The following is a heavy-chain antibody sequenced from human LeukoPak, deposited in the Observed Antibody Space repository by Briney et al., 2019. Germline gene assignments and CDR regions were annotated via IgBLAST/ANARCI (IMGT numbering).Heavy chain of an antibody. V-gene: IGHV3-21*01. CDR3: ARVRWGTTASFDY. Sequence: PGGSLRLSCAASGFTFSSYSMNWVRQAPGKGLEGVSSISSSSSYIYYADSMKGRFTISRDNAKNSLYLQMNSLRAEDTAVYYCARVRWGTTASFDYWGQGTLVTVSS. D-gene: IGHD4-17*01. CDR1: GFTFSSYS. CDR2: ISSSSSYI. J-gene: IGHJ4*02.